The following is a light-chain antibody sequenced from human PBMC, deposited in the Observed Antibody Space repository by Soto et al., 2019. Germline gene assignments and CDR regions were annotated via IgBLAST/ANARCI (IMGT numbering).Light chain of an antibody. J-gene: IGLJ1*01. CDR1: SSDVGGYNY. V-gene: IGLV2-14*01. CDR2: DVS. Sequence: QSALTQPASVSGTPGQSITISCTGTSSDVGGYNYVSWYQQHPGKAPKLMIYDVSNRPSGVSNRFSGSKSGNTASLTISGLQAEDEADYCCSSYTSSSTLVFGTGTKVTVL. CDR3: SSYTSSSTLV.